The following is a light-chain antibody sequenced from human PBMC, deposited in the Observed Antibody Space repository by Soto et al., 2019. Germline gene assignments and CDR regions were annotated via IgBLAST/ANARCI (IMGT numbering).Light chain of an antibody. Sequence: ESVFTQSPATLSLSPGERATLSCRASQNIGIYLAWYRQKPGQAPRLLIYGASNRAAGIPARFSDSGSGTDFTLTITSLEPEDVAVYYSKHRSSWPETWKFGQGTKVEIK. J-gene: IGKJ1*01. CDR2: GAS. V-gene: IGKV3-11*01. CDR1: QNIGIY. CDR3: KHRSSWPETWK.